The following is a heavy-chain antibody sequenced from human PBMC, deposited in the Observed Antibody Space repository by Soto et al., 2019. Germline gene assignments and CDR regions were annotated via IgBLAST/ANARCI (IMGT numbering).Heavy chain of an antibody. CDR3: ARDFGPPTTVTTYGNYFDY. CDR1: GFTFSSYA. CDR2: ISYDGSNK. V-gene: IGHV3-30-3*01. J-gene: IGHJ4*02. D-gene: IGHD4-17*01. Sequence: GGSLRLSCAASGFTFSSYAMHWVRQAPGKGLEWVAVISYDGSNKYYADSVKGRFTISRDNSKNTLYLQMNSLRAEDTAVYYCARDFGPPTTVTTYGNYFDYWGQGTLVTVSS.